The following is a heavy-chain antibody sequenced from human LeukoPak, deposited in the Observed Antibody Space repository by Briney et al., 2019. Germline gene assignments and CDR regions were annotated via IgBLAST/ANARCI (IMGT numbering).Heavy chain of an antibody. Sequence: ASVKVSCKASGYDFINYGISWVRQAPGQGLEWMGIINPSGGSTSYAQKFQGRVTMTRDTSTSTVYMELSSLRSEDTAVYYCAGTVLRFLSWFDPWGQGTLVTVSS. CDR1: GYDFINYG. V-gene: IGHV1-46*03. D-gene: IGHD3-3*01. CDR3: AGTVLRFLSWFDP. CDR2: INPSGGST. J-gene: IGHJ5*02.